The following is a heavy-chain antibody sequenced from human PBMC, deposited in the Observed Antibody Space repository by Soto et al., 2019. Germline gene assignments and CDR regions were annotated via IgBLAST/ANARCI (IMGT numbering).Heavy chain of an antibody. J-gene: IGHJ5*01. V-gene: IGHV4-59*12. CDR3: ASLVTHCSSSCYLFAP. CDR2: IYYSGST. Sequence: SETLSLTCTVSGGSISSYYWSWIRQPPGKGLEWIGYIYYSGSTNYNPSLKSRVTISVDTSKNQFSLKLSSVTAADTAVYYCASLVTHCSSSCYLFAPCGQGTLVTVSS. D-gene: IGHD6-6*01. CDR1: GGSISSYY.